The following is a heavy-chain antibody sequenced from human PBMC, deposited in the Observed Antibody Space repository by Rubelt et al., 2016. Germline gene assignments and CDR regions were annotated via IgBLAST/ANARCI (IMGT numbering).Heavy chain of an antibody. CDR1: GFTFSNSW. CDR2: IKSRGDGVAL. J-gene: IGHJ4*02. CDR3: KSYSSTYYDY. Sequence: SGGGLVKPGGSLRISCTGSGFTFSNSWLSWVRQAPGTGLEWLGRIKSRGDGVALDYAAPVKGRFTLSRDDSKNTLSPQRNSLKTEDTGVDYCKSYSSTYYDYWGQGTLVTVSS. D-gene: IGHD6-13*01. V-gene: IGHV3-15*01.